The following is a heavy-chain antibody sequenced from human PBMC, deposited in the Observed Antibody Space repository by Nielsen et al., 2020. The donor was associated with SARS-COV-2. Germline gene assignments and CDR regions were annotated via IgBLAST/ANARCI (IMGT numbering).Heavy chain of an antibody. V-gene: IGHV3-9*01. CDR3: TLLQEHL. CDR2: ISWNSGNI. J-gene: IGHJ6*01. CDR1: GFTFDDYA. Sequence: GGSLRLSCAASGFTFDDYAMHWVRQAPGKGLEWASGISWNSGNIGYADSVKRRFTISRDNAKNSLYLQMNSLHQGPIGLPPGTLLQEHLWG.